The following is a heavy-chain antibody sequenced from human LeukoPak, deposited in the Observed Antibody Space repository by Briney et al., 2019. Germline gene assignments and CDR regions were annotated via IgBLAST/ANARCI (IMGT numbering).Heavy chain of an antibody. V-gene: IGHV4-34*01. CDR1: GGSFSGYY. J-gene: IGHJ6*02. Sequence: PSETLSLTCAVYGGSFSGYYWSWIRQPPGKGLEWIGEINHSGSTNYNPSLKRRVTISWDTSKNQFSLTLSSVTAADTAVYYCARGTRGLGFGMDVWGQGTTVTVSS. CDR2: INHSGST. D-gene: IGHD3-10*01. CDR3: ARGTRGLGFGMDV.